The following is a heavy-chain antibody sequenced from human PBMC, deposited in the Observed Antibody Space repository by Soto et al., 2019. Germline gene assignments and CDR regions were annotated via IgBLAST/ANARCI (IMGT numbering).Heavy chain of an antibody. Sequence: QVPLQESGPGLVKPSETLSLTCTVSGGSITSYYWSWIRQPAGKGLEWIGRIYSSGITSGSTNYTPSLKSRVTMSVDTSRNQFSLKLSSVTAADTAVYYCARDRNYYDTSDYYSKFDYWGQGTLVTVSS. CDR3: ARDRNYYDTSDYYSKFDY. CDR1: GGSITSYY. D-gene: IGHD3-22*01. J-gene: IGHJ4*02. CDR2: IYSSGITSGST. V-gene: IGHV4-4*07.